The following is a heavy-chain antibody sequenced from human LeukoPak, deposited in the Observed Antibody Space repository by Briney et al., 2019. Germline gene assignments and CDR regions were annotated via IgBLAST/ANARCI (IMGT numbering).Heavy chain of an antibody. J-gene: IGHJ4*02. CDR2: INPKSGGT. CDR3: ATSRASYSNSSSLDY. Sequence: ASVKVSCKASGYTFTSYYIHWVRQAPGQGLEWMGWINPKSGGTNHAQKFQGRVTMTRDTSITTAYMELSRLRSDDTAVYYCATSRASYSNSSSLDYWGQGTLVTVSS. D-gene: IGHD6-6*01. V-gene: IGHV1-2*02. CDR1: GYTFTSYY.